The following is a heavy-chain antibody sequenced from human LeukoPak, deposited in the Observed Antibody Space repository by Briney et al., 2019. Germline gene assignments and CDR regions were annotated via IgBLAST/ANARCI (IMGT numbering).Heavy chain of an antibody. CDR1: GCSISSGGYS. J-gene: IGHJ4*02. CDR3: ARVYGDYLNFDY. Sequence: SQTLSLTCAVSGCSISSGGYSWSWIRQPPGKGLEWIGYIYHSGSTYYNPSLKSLVTISVDRSKNQFSLKLSSVTAADTAVYYCARVYGDYLNFDYWGQGTLVTVSS. D-gene: IGHD4-17*01. CDR2: IYHSGST. V-gene: IGHV4-30-2*01.